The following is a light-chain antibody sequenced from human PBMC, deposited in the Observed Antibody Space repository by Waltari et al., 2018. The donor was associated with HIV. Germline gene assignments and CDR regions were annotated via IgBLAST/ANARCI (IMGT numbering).Light chain of an antibody. CDR2: SGF. J-gene: IGKJ4*01. Sequence: QITQSPSYVSASIGDTVPMPCRANACIGDLLAWVQKRPGEAPRLPVYSGFRRESGVPSKFLAFGADTEFTLTITGLESEDFATYYCQQASSFPHTFGGGTKV. CDR3: QQASSFPHT. CDR1: ACIGDL. V-gene: IGKV1-12*01.